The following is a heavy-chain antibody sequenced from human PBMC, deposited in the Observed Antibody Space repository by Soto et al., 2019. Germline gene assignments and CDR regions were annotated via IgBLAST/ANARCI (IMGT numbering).Heavy chain of an antibody. D-gene: IGHD3-10*01. CDR3: ARGRASGSYYLLDY. V-gene: IGHV1-8*01. CDR1: GDPXNTYD. CDR2: INPNSGNI. J-gene: IGHJ4*02. Sequence: GXSXKISYQASGDPXNTYDSNLVRQATGHGLEWMGWINPNSGNIGYEQRFQGRVTMTRDTALRTAYMEVSSLRSDDTAVYYCARGRASGSYYLLDYWGQGTLVTVSS.